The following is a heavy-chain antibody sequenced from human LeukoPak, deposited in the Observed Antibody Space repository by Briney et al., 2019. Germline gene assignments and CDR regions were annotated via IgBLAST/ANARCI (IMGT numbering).Heavy chain of an antibody. CDR3: ARDNFDWRPLDC. Sequence: GGSLRLSCVASGFTFSRFWMTWVRQTPGKGLEWVASIKHDGSEKNYVDSVKGRFTISRDNAKNSLYVEMNNLRGEDTAVYYCARDNFDWRPLDCWGQGTLVTVSS. V-gene: IGHV3-7*03. CDR1: GFTFSRFW. J-gene: IGHJ4*02. D-gene: IGHD3-9*01. CDR2: IKHDGSEK.